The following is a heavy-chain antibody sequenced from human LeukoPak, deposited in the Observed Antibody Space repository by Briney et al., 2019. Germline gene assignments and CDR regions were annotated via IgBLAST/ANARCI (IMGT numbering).Heavy chain of an antibody. Sequence: PSETLSLTCAVYGGSFSGYYWSWIRQPPGKGLEWIGEINHSGSTNYNPSLKSRVTISVDTSKNQFSLKLSSVTAADTAVYYCARSRSGGRGQSGYLDYWGQGTLVTVSS. CDR3: ARSRSGGRGQSGYLDY. CDR2: INHSGST. D-gene: IGHD3-16*01. V-gene: IGHV4-34*01. J-gene: IGHJ4*02. CDR1: GGSFSGYY.